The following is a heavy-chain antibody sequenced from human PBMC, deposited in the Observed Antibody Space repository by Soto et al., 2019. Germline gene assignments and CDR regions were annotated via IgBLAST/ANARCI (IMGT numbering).Heavy chain of an antibody. CDR3: ARATSFSGHHGY. CDR2: VYYSGSS. V-gene: IGHV4-31*03. J-gene: IGHJ4*02. Sequence: QLQLQESGPGLVKPSQTLSLACTVSGGSFTSGAYYWSWIRQLPGKGLEWIGYVYYSGSSFYNPSLKSRITTSLDTSKNQFSLKLSSVTAADTAVYYCARATSFSGHHGYWGQGTLVTVSS. CDR1: GGSFTSGAYY. D-gene: IGHD2-8*02.